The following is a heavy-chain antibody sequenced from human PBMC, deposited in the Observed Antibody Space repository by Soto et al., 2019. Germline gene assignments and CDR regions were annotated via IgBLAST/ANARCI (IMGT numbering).Heavy chain of an antibody. CDR1: GFTFSSYW. CDR2: IKQDGSEK. V-gene: IGHV3-7*05. D-gene: IGHD3-3*01. Sequence: GGSLRLSCAASGFTFSSYWMSWVRQAPGKGLKWVANIKQDGSEKYYVDSVKGRFTISRDNAKNSLYLQMNSLRAEDTAVYYCARVTTIFGVVIIPFDYWGQGTLVTVSS. J-gene: IGHJ4*02. CDR3: ARVTTIFGVVIIPFDY.